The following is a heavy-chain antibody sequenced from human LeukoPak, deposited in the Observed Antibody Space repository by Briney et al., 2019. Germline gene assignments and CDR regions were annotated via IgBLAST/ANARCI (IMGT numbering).Heavy chain of an antibody. V-gene: IGHV3-21*06. CDR2: ISFSSTHT. J-gene: IGHJ4*02. Sequence: GGSLRLSCAASGFVFSNYGMSWVRQAPGKGLEWVSSISFSSTHTYYADSTQGRFTISRDNAENSLYLQMNSLRAEDTAVYYCARGMVTVMVNYFDYWGQGTLVTVSS. CDR3: ARGMVTVMVNYFDY. CDR1: GFVFSNYG. D-gene: IGHD5-18*01.